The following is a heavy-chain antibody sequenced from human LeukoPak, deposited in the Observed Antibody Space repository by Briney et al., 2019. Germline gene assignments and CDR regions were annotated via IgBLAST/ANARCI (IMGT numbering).Heavy chain of an antibody. CDR1: GFTFSSYA. J-gene: IGHJ4*02. D-gene: IGHD3-22*01. V-gene: IGHV3-30*14. Sequence: GGSLRLSCAASGFTFSSYAMHWVRQAPGKGLEWVAVISYDGSNKYYADSVKGRFTISRDNSKNTLYLQMNSLRAEDAAVYYCVRDFHVRLYDTGGYSYRGQGTLVTVSS. CDR3: VRDFHVRLYDTGGYSY. CDR2: ISYDGSNK.